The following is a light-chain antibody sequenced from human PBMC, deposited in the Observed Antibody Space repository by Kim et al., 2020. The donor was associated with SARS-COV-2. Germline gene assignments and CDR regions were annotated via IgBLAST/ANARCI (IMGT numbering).Light chain of an antibody. CDR3: QKYNCAPWT. CDR2: ATS. V-gene: IGKV1-27*01. J-gene: IGKJ1*01. CDR1: QDIKNY. Sequence: ASVGDRVTITCRASQDIKNYLAWYRQKPGKVPEVLIYATSILQSGVPSRISGSGSGTDFTLTINNLQPEDVATYYCQKYNCAPWTFGQGTKVDIK.